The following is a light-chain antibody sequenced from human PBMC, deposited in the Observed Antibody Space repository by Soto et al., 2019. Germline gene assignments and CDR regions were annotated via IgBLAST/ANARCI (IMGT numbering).Light chain of an antibody. Sequence: EIVLTQSPGTLSLSPGERATLSCRASQSVAGSYLAWYQQRPGQAPRLLIYGASSRATGIPDRFSGSGSGTDFTLTISRLEPEDFAVHYCQQYGSSTTFGQGTKVDIK. CDR3: QQYGSSTT. CDR2: GAS. J-gene: IGKJ1*01. CDR1: QSVAGSY. V-gene: IGKV3-20*01.